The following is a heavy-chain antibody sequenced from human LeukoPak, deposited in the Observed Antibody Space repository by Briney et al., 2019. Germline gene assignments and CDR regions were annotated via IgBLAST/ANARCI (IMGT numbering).Heavy chain of an antibody. CDR3: ARGNRVDY. J-gene: IGHJ4*02. CDR2: IYYSGST. CDR1: GGSISSSSYY. V-gene: IGHV4-39*01. D-gene: IGHD2/OR15-2a*01. Sequence: IPSETLSLTCTVSGGSISSSSYYWGWIRQPPGKGLEWIGSIYYSGSTYYNPSLKRRVTISVDTSKNQFSLKLSSVTAADTAVYYCARGNRVDYWGQGTLVTVSS.